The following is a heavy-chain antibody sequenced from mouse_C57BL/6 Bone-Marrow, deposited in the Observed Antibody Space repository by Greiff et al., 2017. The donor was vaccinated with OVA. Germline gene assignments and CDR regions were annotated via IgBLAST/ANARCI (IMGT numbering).Heavy chain of an antibody. D-gene: IGHD1-1*01. V-gene: IGHV15-2*01. Sequence: VQLQQSGSELRSPGSSVKLSCKDFDSEVFPIAYMSWVRQKPGHGFEWIGGILPSIGRTIYGEKFEDKATLDADTLSNTAYLELNSLTSEDSAIYYCARPYYYGSSPYWYFDVWGTGTAVTVSS. CDR1: DSEVFPIAY. J-gene: IGHJ1*03. CDR2: ILPSIGRT. CDR3: ARPYYYGSSPYWYFDV.